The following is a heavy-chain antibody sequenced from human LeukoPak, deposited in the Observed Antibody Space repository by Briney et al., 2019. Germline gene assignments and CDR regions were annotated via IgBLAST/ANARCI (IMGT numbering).Heavy chain of an antibody. CDR2: ISGGGGST. CDR1: GFTFTSYS. V-gene: IGHV3-23*01. D-gene: IGHD1-26*01. CDR3: AKGGKWDVTPFDY. J-gene: IGHJ4*02. Sequence: GGSLRLSCAASGFTFTSYSMSWVRQAPGKGLEWVSTISGGGGSTYYADSVKGRFTISRDNSKNTLYLQVNSLRAEDTAVYYCAKGGKWDVTPFDYWGQGTLVTVSS.